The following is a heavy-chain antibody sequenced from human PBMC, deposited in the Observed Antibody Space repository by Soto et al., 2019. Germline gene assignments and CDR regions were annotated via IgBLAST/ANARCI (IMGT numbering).Heavy chain of an antibody. CDR2: INTNTGNP. J-gene: IGHJ4*02. V-gene: IGHV7-4-1*02. CDR3: ARPPPSRYCSSTSCFPPLDY. Sequence: ASVKVSCKASGYTFTSYAMNWVRQAPGQGLEWMGWINTNTGNPTYAQGFTGRFVFSLDTSVSTAYLQISSLKAEDTAMYYCARPPPSRYCSSTSCFPPLDYWGQGTLVTVSS. CDR1: GYTFTSYA. D-gene: IGHD2-2*01.